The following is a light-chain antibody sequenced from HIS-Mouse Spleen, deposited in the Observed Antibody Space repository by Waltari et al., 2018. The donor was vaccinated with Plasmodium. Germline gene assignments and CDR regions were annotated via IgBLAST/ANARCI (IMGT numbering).Light chain of an antibody. J-gene: IGLJ3*02. CDR2: EDS. CDR1: ALPKKY. CDR3: YSTDSSGNHRV. V-gene: IGLV3-10*01. Sequence: SYELTQPPSVSVSPGQPARITFSGAALPKKYASWYQQKSGQAPVLVIYEDSKRPSGIPERFSGSSSGTMATLTISGAQVEDEADYYCYSTDSSGNHRVFGGGTKLTVL.